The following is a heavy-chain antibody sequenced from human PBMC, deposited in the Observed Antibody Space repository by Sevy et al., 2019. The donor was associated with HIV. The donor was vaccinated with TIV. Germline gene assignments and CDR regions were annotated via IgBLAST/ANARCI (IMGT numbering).Heavy chain of an antibody. CDR2: IDSGGST. D-gene: IGHD3-22*01. CDR3: ARDRYYDASGYYYYYYGMDV. Sequence: GGSLRLSCEASGFTVSGNYMAWVRLAPGKGLEWVSLIDSGGSTYYADSVKGRFTISRDNGKKTLYLQMNPLRAEDTAVYFCARDRYYDASGYYYYYYGMDVWGQGTTVTVSS. CDR1: GFTVSGNY. J-gene: IGHJ6*02. V-gene: IGHV3-66*01.